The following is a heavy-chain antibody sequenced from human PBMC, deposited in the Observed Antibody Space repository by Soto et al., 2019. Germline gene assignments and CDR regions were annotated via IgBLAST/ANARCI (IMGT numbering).Heavy chain of an antibody. CDR3: ARDRSTPAY. Sequence: KVCSKESRLGITCKCSSWVRQAPGQGLEWMGWISPYGNTNYAQKLEGRVTMTTDTSTNTAYMELRSLTSDDPAVYYIARDRSTPAYLGQGTLVTVSS. CDR2: ISPYGNT. V-gene: IGHV1-18*01. J-gene: IGHJ4*02. CDR1: RLGITCKC.